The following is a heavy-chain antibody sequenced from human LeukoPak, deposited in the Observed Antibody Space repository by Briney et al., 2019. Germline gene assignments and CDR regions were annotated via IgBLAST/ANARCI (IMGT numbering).Heavy chain of an antibody. CDR2: VYYSGTT. D-gene: IGHD6-13*01. Sequence: PSETLSLTCTVSGGSVSSSPNCWGWIRQPPGEGLEWIGTVYYSGTTYYNPSLKNRVTISVDTSKNQFSLKLGSVTAADAAVYYCARHRGGSWNNWFDPWGQGTLVTVSS. CDR1: GGSVSSSPNC. J-gene: IGHJ5*02. CDR3: ARHRGGSWNNWFDP. V-gene: IGHV4-39*01.